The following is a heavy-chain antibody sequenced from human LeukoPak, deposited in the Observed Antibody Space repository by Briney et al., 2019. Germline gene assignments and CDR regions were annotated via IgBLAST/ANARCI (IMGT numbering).Heavy chain of an antibody. D-gene: IGHD6-19*01. Sequence: SETLSLTCTVSGGSISSSNYYWAWIRQPPGKGLEWIGSFSYGGNTYYKSSLKSRITISVDTSKNQFSLKLSSVTAADTAVYYCARHVHSGWYWVYWGQGTLVTVSS. J-gene: IGHJ4*02. CDR2: FSYGGNT. V-gene: IGHV4-39*01. CDR3: ARHVHSGWYWVY. CDR1: GGSISSSNYY.